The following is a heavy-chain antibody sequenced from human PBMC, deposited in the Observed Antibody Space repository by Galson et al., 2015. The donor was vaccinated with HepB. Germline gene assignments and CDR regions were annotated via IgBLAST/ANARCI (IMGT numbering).Heavy chain of an antibody. CDR3: ARGFSSSADFDY. D-gene: IGHD6-13*01. CDR2: IIPIFGTA. Sequence: SVKVSCKASGGTFSSYAISWVRQAPGQGLEWMGGIIPIFGTANYAQKFQGRVTITADESTSTAYMELSSLRSEDTAVYYCARGFSSSADFDYWGQGTLVTVSS. V-gene: IGHV1-69*13. J-gene: IGHJ4*02. CDR1: GGTFSSYA.